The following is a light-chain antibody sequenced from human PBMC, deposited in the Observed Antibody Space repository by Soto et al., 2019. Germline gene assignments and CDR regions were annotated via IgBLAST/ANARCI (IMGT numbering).Light chain of an antibody. CDR2: SNN. J-gene: IGLJ2*01. CDR3: VAWDDSLHGYVV. CDR1: SSNIGSNT. V-gene: IGLV1-44*01. Sequence: QSALTQPPAASGTPGQRVTISCSGSSSNIGSNTVNWYQQLPGTAPKLVIYSNNQRPSGVPDRFSGSKSGTSASLAISGLQSEDEADYCCVAWDDSLHGYVVFGGGTKVTVL.